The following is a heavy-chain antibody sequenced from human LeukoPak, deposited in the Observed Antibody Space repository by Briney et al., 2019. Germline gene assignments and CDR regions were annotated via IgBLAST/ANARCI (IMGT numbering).Heavy chain of an antibody. J-gene: IGHJ4*02. D-gene: IGHD1-1*01. CDR1: GFTFSSSW. CDR2: MNGDGSTI. Sequence: GGSLRLSCAGSGFTFSSSWIHWVRQAPGKGLVWVSRMNGDGSTIDYAASVKGRFTISRDNAKNTLYLQMNSLSAEDTAVYYCARVGNYYFEYWGQGTLVTVSS. CDR3: ARVGNYYFEY. V-gene: IGHV3-74*01.